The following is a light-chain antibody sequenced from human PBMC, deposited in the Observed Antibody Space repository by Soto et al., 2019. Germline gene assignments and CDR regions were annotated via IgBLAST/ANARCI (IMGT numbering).Light chain of an antibody. CDR3: CSYAGSYTYV. CDR1: SSDVGGYNY. Sequence: QSALTQPRSVSGSPGQSVTISCTGTSSDVGGYNYVSWYQQHPGKAPNLMIYDVRKRPSGVPDRFSGSKSGNTASLTISVRQAEDEADYYCCSYAGSYTYVFGTGTKLTVL. V-gene: IGLV2-11*01. J-gene: IGLJ1*01. CDR2: DVR.